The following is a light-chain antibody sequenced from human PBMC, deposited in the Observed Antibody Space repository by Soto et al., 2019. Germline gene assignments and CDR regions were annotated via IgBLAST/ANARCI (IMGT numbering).Light chain of an antibody. Sequence: DIVMNQSPLSLLVTPGEPASISCRSNQSLVHSDGIAYFSWFQQRPGRSPRRLIYKVSNRDSGVPARFSGSGSGTDFALKISRVEAEDVGVYYCMQGTHWPITFGQGTRLEIK. CDR3: MQGTHWPIT. CDR1: QSLVHSDGIAY. J-gene: IGKJ5*01. CDR2: KVS. V-gene: IGKV2-30*02.